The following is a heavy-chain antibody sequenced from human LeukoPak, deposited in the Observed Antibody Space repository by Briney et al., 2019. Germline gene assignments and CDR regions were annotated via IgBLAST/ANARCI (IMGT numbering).Heavy chain of an antibody. CDR1: GFTFSSYA. Sequence: GCLRLSCAASGFTFSSYAMSWVRQAPGKGLEWVSAISGSGGSTYYADSVKGRFTISRDNSKNMLYLQMNSLRAEDTAVYYCAKKWGVGTTTLDYFDYWGQGTLVTVSS. V-gene: IGHV3-23*01. J-gene: IGHJ4*02. CDR3: AKKWGVGTTTLDYFDY. CDR2: ISGSGGST. D-gene: IGHD1-26*01.